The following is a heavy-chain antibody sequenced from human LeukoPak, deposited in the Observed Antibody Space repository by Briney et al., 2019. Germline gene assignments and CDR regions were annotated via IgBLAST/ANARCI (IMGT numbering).Heavy chain of an antibody. J-gene: IGHJ4*02. CDR2: IKEDGSET. Sequence: GGSLRLSCAASGFTFSNSWMTWVRQAPGKGLERVANIKEDGSETYYVGSVRGRFSISRDNAKNSMYLEMNSLRAEDTAVYYCAKDVREHIAATGLGYWGQGTLVTVSS. CDR3: AKDVREHIAATGLGY. V-gene: IGHV3-7*01. D-gene: IGHD6-6*01. CDR1: GFTFSNSW.